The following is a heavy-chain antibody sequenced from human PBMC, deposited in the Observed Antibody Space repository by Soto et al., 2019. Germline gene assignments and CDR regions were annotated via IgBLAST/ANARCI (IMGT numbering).Heavy chain of an antibody. D-gene: IGHD2-2*01. J-gene: IGHJ3*02. CDR3: ATDCPIVVVPAARGGCAFDS. CDR2: ISAYNGNT. V-gene: IGHV1-18*01. CDR1: GYTFTSYG. Sequence: GASVKVSCKASGYTFTSYGISWVRQAPGQGLEWMGWISAYNGNTNYAQKLQGRVTMTTDTSTSTAYMELRSLRSDDTAVYYCATDCPIVVVPAARGGCAFDSRAQGTMDTGSS.